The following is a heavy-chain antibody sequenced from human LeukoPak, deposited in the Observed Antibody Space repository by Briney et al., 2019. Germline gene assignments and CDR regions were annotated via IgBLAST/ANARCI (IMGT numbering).Heavy chain of an antibody. Sequence: SQTLSLTCAICGDSVSSTSATWNWIRQSPSRGLEWLGRTYYRSKWYNDYAVSVKGRITINPDTSKNQFSLQLNSVTPEDTAVYYCARRYCSGGSCPFDYWGQGTLVTVSS. D-gene: IGHD2-15*01. V-gene: IGHV6-1*01. CDR2: TYYRSKWYN. CDR1: GDSVSSTSAT. J-gene: IGHJ4*02. CDR3: ARRYCSGGSCPFDY.